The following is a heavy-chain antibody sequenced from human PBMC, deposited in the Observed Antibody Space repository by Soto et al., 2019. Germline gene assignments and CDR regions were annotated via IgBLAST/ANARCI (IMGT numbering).Heavy chain of an antibody. CDR2: IYYSGST. CDR1: GGSISSSTYY. CDR3: ARHEKRWQYQLPNGFDP. Sequence: PSATLSLTCTVSGGSISSSTYYWGWIRQPPGKGLEWIGSIYYSGSTYYNPSLKSRVTLSVDTSKNQFSLNLSSVTAADTAVYYCARHEKRWQYQLPNGFDPWGQGTLVTVSS. J-gene: IGHJ5*02. V-gene: IGHV4-39*01. D-gene: IGHD2-2*01.